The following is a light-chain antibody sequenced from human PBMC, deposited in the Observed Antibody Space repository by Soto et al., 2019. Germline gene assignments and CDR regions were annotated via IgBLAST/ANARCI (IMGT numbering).Light chain of an antibody. J-gene: IGLJ1*01. V-gene: IGLV2-8*01. CDR2: EVT. CDR3: GSWDSSLSAYV. CDR1: TSDVGGYDY. Sequence: QSALTQPPSASGSPGQSVTISCTGTTSDVGGYDYVSWYQQHPGKAPEVTIYEVTKRPSGVPDRFSGSKSGNTASLTVSGLQAEDEADYYCGSWDSSLSAYVFGTGTKLTVL.